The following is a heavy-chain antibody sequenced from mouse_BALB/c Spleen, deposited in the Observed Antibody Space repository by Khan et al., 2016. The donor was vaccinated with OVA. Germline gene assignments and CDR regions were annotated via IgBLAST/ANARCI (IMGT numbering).Heavy chain of an antibody. CDR2: IAPFNGST. J-gene: IGHJ3*01. Sequence: EVQLQQSGPELMKPGASVKISCKASGYSFTTYYIHWVKQSHGKSLEWIGYIAPFNGSTTYNQKFKGKATLTVDKSSSTAFMHLSSLTSEDSAVYYWARHGTSSWLAYWGQGTLVTVSA. D-gene: IGHD1-1*01. CDR3: ARHGTSSWLAY. CDR1: GYSFTTYY. V-gene: IGHV1S135*01.